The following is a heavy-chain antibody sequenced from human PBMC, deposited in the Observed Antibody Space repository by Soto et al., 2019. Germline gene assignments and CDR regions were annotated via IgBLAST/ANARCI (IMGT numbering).Heavy chain of an antibody. CDR2: MPYRGTT. CDR1: VGSISAGDYY. D-gene: IGHD3-22*01. V-gene: IGHV4-31*03. CDR3: VRYYVVTSGYSNWFDS. J-gene: IGHJ5*01. Sequence: QVPLQESGPGLVKPSQTLSLTCTVSVGSISAGDYYLGWIRQHPGYGLAWIGYMPYRGTTYNNPALMNRVVISLDTSTNQFSLRLSSGTAADTAKYFCVRYYVVTSGYSNWFDSWGPGTLVTVPS.